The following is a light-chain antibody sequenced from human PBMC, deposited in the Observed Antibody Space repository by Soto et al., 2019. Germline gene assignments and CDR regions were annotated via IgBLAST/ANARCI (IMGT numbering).Light chain of an antibody. Sequence: ETVMTQSPATLSVSPGERATLSCRASQSVSSNLAWYQQKPDQAPRLLIYGASTMATGTPARFSGSGSGTEFTLTISSLQSEDFAVYYCQQYNNWPYTFGQGTKLEIK. CDR1: QSVSSN. CDR2: GAS. V-gene: IGKV3-15*01. J-gene: IGKJ2*01. CDR3: QQYNNWPYT.